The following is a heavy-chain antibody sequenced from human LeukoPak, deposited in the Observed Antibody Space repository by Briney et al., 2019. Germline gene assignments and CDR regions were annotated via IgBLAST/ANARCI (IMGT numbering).Heavy chain of an antibody. J-gene: IGHJ4*02. V-gene: IGHV4-59*01. D-gene: IGHD3-10*01. Sequence: SETLSLTCTVSGVSISSYYWSWIRQPPGKGLEWIGYIYYSGSTNYNPSLKSRVTISVDTSKNQFSLKLSSVTAADTAVYYCARASMVRGVDYWGQGTLVTVSS. CDR1: GVSISSYY. CDR2: IYYSGST. CDR3: ARASMVRGVDY.